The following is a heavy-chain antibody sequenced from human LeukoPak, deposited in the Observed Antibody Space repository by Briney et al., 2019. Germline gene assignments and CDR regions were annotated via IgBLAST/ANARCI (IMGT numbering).Heavy chain of an antibody. CDR2: IYHGSA. J-gene: IGHJ5*01. CDR1: DDSVSSSRYY. D-gene: IGHD6-19*01. V-gene: IGHV4-61*01. Sequence: PSETLSLTCTVSDDSVSSSRYYWTWIRQPPGKGLEWIGYIYHGSATYNPSLESRVTLSMDTSKNQYSLKMSSVTAADTAVYYCAREGGRQWLVSGALDSWGQGTLVTVSS. CDR3: AREGGRQWLVSGALDS.